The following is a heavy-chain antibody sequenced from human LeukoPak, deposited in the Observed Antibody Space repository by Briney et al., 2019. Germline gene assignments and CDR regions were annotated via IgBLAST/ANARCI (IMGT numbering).Heavy chain of an antibody. CDR2: FIPIFGTA. Sequence: ASGKVSCQASGGTFSSYAISWVRQAPGQGLEWMGGFIPIFGTANYGQKFQGRVTLTTDESTSTAYMEMSSLRSEDTAVYYCARDSRDGYSFDYWGQGTLVTVSS. D-gene: IGHD5-24*01. CDR3: ARDSRDGYSFDY. CDR1: GGTFSSYA. J-gene: IGHJ4*02. V-gene: IGHV1-69*05.